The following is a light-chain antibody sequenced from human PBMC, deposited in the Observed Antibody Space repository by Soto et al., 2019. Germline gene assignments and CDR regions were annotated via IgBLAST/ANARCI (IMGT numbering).Light chain of an antibody. CDR3: QQYTNWPRGT. V-gene: IGKV3-15*01. CDR2: GAS. CDR1: QSVSNN. Sequence: EIVMTQSPATLSVSPGERATISCRASQSVSNNLAWYQQKPGQAPRLLIYGASTRATGIPARFSGSGSGTDFTLTISSLQSEDVAVYYCQQYTNWPRGTFGGGTKVEIK. J-gene: IGKJ4*01.